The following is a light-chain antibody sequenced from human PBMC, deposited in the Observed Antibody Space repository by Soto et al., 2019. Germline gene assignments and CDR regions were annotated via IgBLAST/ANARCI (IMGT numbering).Light chain of an antibody. Sequence: QSALTQPASVSGSPGQSITISCTGTSSDVGGYNYVSWYQQHPGKAPKLMIYEVSNRPSGVSNRFSGSKSGNTASLTISGLQAEDEADYYCSSYTSSRTHVVFGGGTQLTVL. CDR2: EVS. CDR3: SSYTSSRTHVV. V-gene: IGLV2-14*01. CDR1: SSDVGGYNY. J-gene: IGLJ2*01.